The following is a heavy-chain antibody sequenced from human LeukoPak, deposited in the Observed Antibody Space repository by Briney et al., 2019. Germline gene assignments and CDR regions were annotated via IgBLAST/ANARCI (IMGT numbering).Heavy chain of an antibody. CDR1: GYTFTGYY. J-gene: IGHJ5*02. V-gene: IGHV1-2*02. CDR2: INPNSGGT. CDR3: ARGLRLGRSPKGAVAGTSYWFDP. D-gene: IGHD6-19*01. Sequence: GASVKVSCKASGYTFTGYYMHWVRQAPGQGLEWMGWINPNSGGTNYAQKFQGRVTMTRDTSISTAYMELSRLRSDDTAVYYCARGLRLGRSPKGAVAGTSYWFDPWGQGTLVTVSS.